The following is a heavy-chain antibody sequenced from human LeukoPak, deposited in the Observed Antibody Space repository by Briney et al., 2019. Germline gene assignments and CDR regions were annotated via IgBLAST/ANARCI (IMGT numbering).Heavy chain of an antibody. Sequence: GRSLRLSCAASGFTFDDYAMHWVRQAPGKGLEWVSGISWNSGSIGYADSVKGRFTISRDNAKNSLYLQMNSLRAEDTALYYCAKDIKGYYGSGSYPDYWGQGTLVTVSS. J-gene: IGHJ4*02. CDR3: AKDIKGYYGSGSYPDY. CDR1: GFTFDDYA. D-gene: IGHD3-10*01. V-gene: IGHV3-9*01. CDR2: ISWNSGSI.